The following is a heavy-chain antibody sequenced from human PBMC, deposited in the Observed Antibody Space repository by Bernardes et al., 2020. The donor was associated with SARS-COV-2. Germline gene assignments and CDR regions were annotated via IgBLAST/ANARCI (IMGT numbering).Heavy chain of an antibody. CDR1: GFTFSSEA. Sequence: GGSLRLSCVASGFTFSSEAMTWVRQAPGKGLEWVSDIDRSGGNTHYADSVKGRFTISRDNSKNTLYLQMNSLSAEDTAVYYCVKDPNWGSAHWGQGTQVTVSS. V-gene: IGHV3-23*05. CDR2: IDRSGGNT. CDR3: VKDPNWGSAH. J-gene: IGHJ4*02. D-gene: IGHD3-16*01.